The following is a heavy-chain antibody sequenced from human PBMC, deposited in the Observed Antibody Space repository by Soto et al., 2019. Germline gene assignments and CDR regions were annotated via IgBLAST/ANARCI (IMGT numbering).Heavy chain of an antibody. Sequence: QVQLVQSGAEVKKPGSSVKVACKVSGDTFSNYAINWVRQAPGQGLEWMGAIVPIFSTTNYAQKFQGRVTITADKSTITAYREVRSLISDDKATYYCGREAAAAGISREDAFDIWGQGTMVTVSS. D-gene: IGHD6-13*01. CDR3: GREAAAAGISREDAFDI. J-gene: IGHJ3*02. CDR2: IVPIFSTT. CDR1: GDTFSNYA. V-gene: IGHV1-69*14.